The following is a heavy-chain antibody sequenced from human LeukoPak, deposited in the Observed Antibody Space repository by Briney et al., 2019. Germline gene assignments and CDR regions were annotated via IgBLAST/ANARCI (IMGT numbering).Heavy chain of an antibody. CDR1: GFTFSDFY. D-gene: IGHD2-15*01. Sequence: GGSLRLSCAASGFTFSDFYMSWIRQAPGKGLESVSYISGSGSNTNYADFVKGRFTISRDNAKNSLYLQMNSLRAEDTAVYYCTRHPAEGDYWGQGTLVTVSS. V-gene: IGHV3-11*03. CDR2: ISGSGSNT. J-gene: IGHJ4*02. CDR3: TRHPAEGDY.